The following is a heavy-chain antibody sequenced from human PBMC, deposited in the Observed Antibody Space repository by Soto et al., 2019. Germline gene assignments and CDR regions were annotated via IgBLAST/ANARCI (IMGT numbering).Heavy chain of an antibody. CDR2: IIPIFGTA. Sequence: QVQLVQSGAEVQKPGSSVKVSCKASGGTFSSYAISWVRQAPGQGLEWMGGIIPIFGTANYAQKFQGRVTITADESTSTAYMELSSLRSEDTAVYYCAREGGYSGYDYGYYGMDVWGQGTTVTVSS. CDR1: GGTFSSYA. D-gene: IGHD5-12*01. J-gene: IGHJ6*02. V-gene: IGHV1-69*01. CDR3: AREGGYSGYDYGYYGMDV.